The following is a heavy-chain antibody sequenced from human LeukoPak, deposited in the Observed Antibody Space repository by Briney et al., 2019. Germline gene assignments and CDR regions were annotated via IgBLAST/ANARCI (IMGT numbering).Heavy chain of an antibody. J-gene: IGHJ4*02. Sequence: ASVKVSCKASGYAFSSYGINWVRQAPGQGLEWMGWISAYNDHTNYVQKMQGRVTMTTDTSTNTAYMELRSLRSDDTAVYYCARGPGIAVAGVFDYWGQGSLVTVSS. CDR3: ARGPGIAVAGVFDY. CDR2: ISAYNDHT. V-gene: IGHV1-18*04. D-gene: IGHD6-19*01. CDR1: GYAFSSYG.